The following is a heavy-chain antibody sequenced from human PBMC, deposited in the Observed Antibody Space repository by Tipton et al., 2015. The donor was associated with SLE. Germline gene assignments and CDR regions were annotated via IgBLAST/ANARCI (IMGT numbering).Heavy chain of an antibody. CDR2: LSGSGGST. D-gene: IGHD3-10*01. Sequence: SLRLSCATSGFTFWSNAMNWVRQAPGKGLEWVSALSGSGGSTYYADSVKGRFHISRDNSKSALFLQMNSRRDDDTAVYYCAEDMTWEARGAGGIDYWCQGTQVTV. V-gene: IGHV3-23*01. CDR3: AEDMTWEARGAGGIDY. J-gene: IGHJ4*02. CDR1: GFTFWSNA.